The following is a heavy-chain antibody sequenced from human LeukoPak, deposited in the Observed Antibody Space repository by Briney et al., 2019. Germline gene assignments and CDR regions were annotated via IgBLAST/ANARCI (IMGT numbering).Heavy chain of an antibody. CDR1: GGSFSGYY. CDR3: ARRYFDY. CDR2: IKQDGSEK. Sequence: QSSETLSLTCAVYGGSFSGYYWSWVRQAPGKGLEWVANIKQDGSEKYYVDSVKGRFTISRDNAKNSLYLQMNSLRAEDTAVYYCARRYFDYWGQGTLVTVSS. J-gene: IGHJ4*02. V-gene: IGHV3-7*01.